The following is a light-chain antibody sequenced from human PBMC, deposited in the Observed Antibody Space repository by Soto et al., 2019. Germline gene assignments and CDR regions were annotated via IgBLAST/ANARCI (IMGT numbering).Light chain of an antibody. Sequence: DIQMTQSPSTLSASVGDRVTITCRASQSISSWLAWYQQKPGQPPKLFIYWASIRESGVPDRFSGSGSGTDFTLTISSLQAEDVAVYYCQQYYRTPPTFGQGTKVEIK. V-gene: IGKV1-5*03. CDR2: WAS. CDR3: QQYYRTPPT. J-gene: IGKJ1*01. CDR1: QSISSW.